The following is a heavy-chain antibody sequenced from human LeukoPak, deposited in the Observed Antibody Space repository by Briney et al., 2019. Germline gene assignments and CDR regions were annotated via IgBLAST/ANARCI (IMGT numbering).Heavy chain of an antibody. J-gene: IGHJ6*02. CDR3: ARGDGWPTYYDFWGGYYNNYYGMDV. V-gene: IGHV3-30-3*01. D-gene: IGHD3-3*01. Sequence: HPGGSLRLSCAASGFTFSSYAMHWVRQAPGKGLEWVAVISYDGSNKYYADSVKGRFTISRGNSKNTLYLQMNSLRAEDTAVYYCARGDGWPTYYDFWGGYYNNYYGMDVWGQGTTVTVSS. CDR2: ISYDGSNK. CDR1: GFTFSSYA.